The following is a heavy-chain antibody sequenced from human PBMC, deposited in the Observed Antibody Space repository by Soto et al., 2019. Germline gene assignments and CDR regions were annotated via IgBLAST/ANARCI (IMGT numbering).Heavy chain of an antibody. V-gene: IGHV4-59*01. CDR3: ARDPCGGDCYYYYGMDV. J-gene: IGHJ6*02. CDR2: IYYSGST. CDR1: GGSISSYY. D-gene: IGHD2-21*02. Sequence: SETLSLTCTVSGGSISSYYWSWIRQPPGKGLEWIGYIYYSGSTNYNPSLKSRVTISVDTSKNQFSLKLSSVTAADTAVYYCARDPCGGDCYYYYGMDVWGQGTTVTVSS.